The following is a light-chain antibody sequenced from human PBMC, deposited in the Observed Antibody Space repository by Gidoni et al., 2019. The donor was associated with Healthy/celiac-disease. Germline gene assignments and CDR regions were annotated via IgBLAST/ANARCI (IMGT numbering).Light chain of an antibody. V-gene: IGLV3-27*01. CDR1: VLANKY. CDR3: YSAADNSGV. Sequence: YELTQPPAVTASPGQTARITCSGDVLANKYARWFQQKPGKATVLVRYKDSERPSGIPERFSGSSSGPTVTLTNSGAQVEDEADSYCYSAADNSGVFGGGTKLPVL. J-gene: IGLJ3*02. CDR2: KDS.